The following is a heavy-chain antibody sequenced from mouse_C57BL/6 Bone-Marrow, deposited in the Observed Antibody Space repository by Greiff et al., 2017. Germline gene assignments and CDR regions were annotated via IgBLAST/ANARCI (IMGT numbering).Heavy chain of an antibody. CDR2: IDPEDGET. V-gene: IGHV14-2*01. J-gene: IGHJ4*01. D-gene: IGHD2-3*01. CDR1: GFNIKDYY. CDR3: AGPRWLIREGAMDY. Sequence: VQLQQSGAELVKPGASVKLSCTASGFNIKDYYMHWVKQRTEQGLEWIGRIDPEDGETKSAPKFQGKATITADTSSNTAYLRLSSLTSEDTAVYYCAGPRWLIREGAMDYWGQGTSVTVSS.